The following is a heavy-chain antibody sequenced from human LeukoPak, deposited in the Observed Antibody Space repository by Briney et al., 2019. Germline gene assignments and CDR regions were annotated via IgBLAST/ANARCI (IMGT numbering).Heavy chain of an antibody. J-gene: IGHJ6*02. CDR3: ARLSYYGSGSYLGMDV. V-gene: IGHV5-51*01. D-gene: IGHD3-10*01. Sequence: GESLKISCKGSGYSFTSYWIGWVRQMPGKGLEWMGIIYPGDSDTRYSPSSQGQVTISADKSISTAYLQWSSLKASDTAMYYCARLSYYGSGSYLGMDVWGQGTTVTVSS. CDR1: GYSFTSYW. CDR2: IYPGDSDT.